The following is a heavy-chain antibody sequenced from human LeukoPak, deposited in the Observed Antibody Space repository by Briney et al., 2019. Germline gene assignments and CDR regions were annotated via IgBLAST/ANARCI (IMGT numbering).Heavy chain of an antibody. CDR2: IIPIFGTP. J-gene: IGHJ6*03. Sequence: SVKVSCKTSGGTFSSYTISWVRQAPGQGLEWMGGIIPIFGTPHYAQKFQDRVTITADASTSTAYMELSSLRVEDTAIYYCARDPYNGAYSEGYYYYYMDVWGKGTTVTVSS. D-gene: IGHD1-1*01. CDR3: ARDPYNGAYSEGYYYYYMDV. V-gene: IGHV1-69*13. CDR1: GGTFSSYT.